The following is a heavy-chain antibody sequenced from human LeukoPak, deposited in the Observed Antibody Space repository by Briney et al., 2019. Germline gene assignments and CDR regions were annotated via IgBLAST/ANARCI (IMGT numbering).Heavy chain of an antibody. D-gene: IGHD1-1*01. Sequence: ASVKVSCKASGYTFTSYGISWVRQAPGQGLEWMGWISAYNGNRNYAQKFQGRVTMTRDTSTSTVYMELSSLRSEDTAVYYCARDADLEYGMDVWGQGTTVTVSS. V-gene: IGHV1-18*01. CDR1: GYTFTSYG. J-gene: IGHJ6*02. CDR2: ISAYNGNR. CDR3: ARDADLEYGMDV.